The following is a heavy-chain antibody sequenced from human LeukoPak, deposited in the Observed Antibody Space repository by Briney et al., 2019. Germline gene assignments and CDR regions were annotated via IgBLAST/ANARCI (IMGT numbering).Heavy chain of an antibody. V-gene: IGHV3-49*04. D-gene: IGHD4-17*01. J-gene: IGHJ4*02. CDR2: IRSKAYGGTT. Sequence: PGGSLRLSCTASGFTFGDHAMSWVRQAPGKGLEWVGFIRSKAYGGTTEYAASVKGRFTISRDDSKSIAYLQMNSLKTEDTAVYYCTRDLGTVTTDYFDYWGQGTLVTVSS. CDR3: TRDLGTVTTDYFDY. CDR1: GFTFGDHA.